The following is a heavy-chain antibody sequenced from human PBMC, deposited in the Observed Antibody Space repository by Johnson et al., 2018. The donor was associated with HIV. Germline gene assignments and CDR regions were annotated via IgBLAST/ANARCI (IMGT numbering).Heavy chain of an antibody. CDR2: INSDGSST. J-gene: IGHJ3*02. CDR3: ARDAGGGMVVVDYDAFDI. D-gene: IGHD2-15*01. CDR1: GFTFDDYG. Sequence: VQLVESGGGVERRGGSLRLSCAASGFTFDDYGMSWVRQAPGKGLGWVSRINSDGSSTSYADSVKGRFTISRDNAKNTLYLQMNSLRAEATAVYYWARDAGGGMVVVDYDAFDIWGQGTMVTVSS. V-gene: IGHV3-74*01.